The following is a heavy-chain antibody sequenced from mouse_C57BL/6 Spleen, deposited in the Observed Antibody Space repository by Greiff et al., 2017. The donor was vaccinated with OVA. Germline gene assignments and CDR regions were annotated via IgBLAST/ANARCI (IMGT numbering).Heavy chain of an antibody. D-gene: IGHD1-1*01. Sequence: QVQLQQPGAELVKPGASVKLSCKASGYTFTSYWMHWVKQRSGQGLEWIGMIHPNSGSTNYNEKFKSKATLTVDKSSSTAYMQLSSLTSEDSAVYYCARSGSSYEENYWGQGTTLTVSS. CDR1: GYTFTSYW. CDR2: IHPNSGST. J-gene: IGHJ2*01. V-gene: IGHV1-64*01. CDR3: ARSGSSYEENY.